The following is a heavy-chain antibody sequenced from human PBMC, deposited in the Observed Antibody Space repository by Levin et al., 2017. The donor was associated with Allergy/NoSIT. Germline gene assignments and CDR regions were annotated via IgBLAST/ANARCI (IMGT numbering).Heavy chain of an antibody. CDR3: ARDPQLWWLHPDDAFDI. D-gene: IGHD2-21*01. V-gene: IGHV3-30-3*01. J-gene: IGHJ3*02. Sequence: GESLKISCAASGFTFSSYAMHWVRQAPGKGLEWVAVISYDGSNKYYADSVKGRFTISRDNSKNTLYLQMNSLRAEDTAVYYCARDPQLWWLHPDDAFDIWGQGTMVTVSS. CDR2: ISYDGSNK. CDR1: GFTFSSYA.